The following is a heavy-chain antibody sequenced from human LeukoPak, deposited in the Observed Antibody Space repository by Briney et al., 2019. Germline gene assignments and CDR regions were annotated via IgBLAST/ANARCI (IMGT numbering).Heavy chain of an antibody. CDR1: GFTFSTYS. V-gene: IGHV3-48*02. CDR3: TRDRDIFDI. D-gene: IGHD3-10*01. Sequence: PGGSLRLSCAASGFTFSTYSMNWVRQAPGKGLEWISYIKSSGTTRYYADSVRGRFTVSRDNTKNSLSLQMDSLRDEDTAVDYCTRDRDIFDIWGQGKMVTVSS. J-gene: IGHJ3*02. CDR2: IKSSGTTR.